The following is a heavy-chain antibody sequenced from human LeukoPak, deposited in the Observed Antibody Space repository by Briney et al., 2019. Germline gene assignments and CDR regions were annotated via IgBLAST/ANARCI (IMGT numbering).Heavy chain of an antibody. CDR2: ISSSSSYI. J-gene: IGHJ4*02. V-gene: IGHV3-21*01. CDR3: ARDNAGGLTLYY. Sequence: GGSLRLSCAASGFTFSSYAMSWVRQAPGKGLEWVSSISSSSSYIYYADSVKGRFTISRDNAKNSLYLQMNSLRAEDTAVYYCARDNAGGLTLYYWGQGTLFTVSS. CDR1: GFTFSSYA. D-gene: IGHD3-10*01.